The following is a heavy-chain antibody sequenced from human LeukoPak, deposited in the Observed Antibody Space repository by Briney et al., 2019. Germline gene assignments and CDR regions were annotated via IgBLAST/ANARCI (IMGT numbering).Heavy chain of an antibody. CDR1: GFTVSSNY. Sequence: GGSLRLSCAASGFTVSSNYMSWVRQAPGKGLEWVSVIYSGGSTYYADSVKGRFTISRDNSKNTLYLQMNSLRAEDTAVYYCARDSAIAPGFYYGMDVWGQGTTVTVSS. J-gene: IGHJ6*02. V-gene: IGHV3-53*01. CDR2: IYSGGST. CDR3: ARDSAIAPGFYYGMDV. D-gene: IGHD6-13*01.